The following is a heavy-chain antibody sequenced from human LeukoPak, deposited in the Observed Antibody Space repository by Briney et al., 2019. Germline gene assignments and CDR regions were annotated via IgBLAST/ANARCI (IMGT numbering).Heavy chain of an antibody. CDR3: ASNLGGSGKFHAFDI. V-gene: IGHV3-23*01. D-gene: IGHD3-10*01. CDR1: GFTFNNYA. J-gene: IGHJ3*02. CDR2: ISDSGGTT. Sequence: GGSLRLSCAASGFTFNNYAISWVRQAPGKGLEWVSAISDSGGTTDYADSVKGRFIISRDNAKNSLYLQMNSLRAEDTAVYYCASNLGGSGKFHAFDIWGQGTMVTVSS.